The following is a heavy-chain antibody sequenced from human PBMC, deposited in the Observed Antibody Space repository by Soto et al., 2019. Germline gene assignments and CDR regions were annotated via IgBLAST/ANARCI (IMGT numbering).Heavy chain of an antibody. CDR3: ARNYGPGYTFDY. V-gene: IGHV4-31*03. J-gene: IGHJ4*02. Sequence: TLSLTCTVSGGSISSGGYYWSWIRQHPGKGLEWIGYIYYSGSTYYNPSLKSRVTISVDTSKNQFSLKLSSVTAADTAVYYCARNYGPGYTFDYWGQGTLVTVSS. CDR1: GGSISSGGYY. CDR2: IYYSGST. D-gene: IGHD3-10*01.